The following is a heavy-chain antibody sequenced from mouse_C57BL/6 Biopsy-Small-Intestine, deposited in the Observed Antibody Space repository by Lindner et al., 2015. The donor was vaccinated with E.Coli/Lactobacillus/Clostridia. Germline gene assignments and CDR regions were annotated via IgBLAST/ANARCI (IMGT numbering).Heavy chain of an antibody. Sequence: VQLQESGAELVRPGASVKLSCTASGFNIKDYYMHWVEQRAEQGLEWIGRIDPEDGETKYAPKFQGRANITADTSSNTAYLQLSSLTSEDTAAYYCARSPDTSGGDWGQGTTLTVSS. J-gene: IGHJ2*01. V-gene: IGHV14-2*01. CDR2: IDPEDGET. D-gene: IGHD3-2*02. CDR3: ARSPDTSGGD. CDR1: GFNIKDYY.